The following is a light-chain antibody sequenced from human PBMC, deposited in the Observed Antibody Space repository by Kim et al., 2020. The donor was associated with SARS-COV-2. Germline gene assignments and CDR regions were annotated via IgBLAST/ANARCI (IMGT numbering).Light chain of an antibody. CDR3: SSFANSNTLL. CDR1: SSDIGRYHL. CDR2: EVT. Sequence: QSALTQPASVSGSPGQSITIYCTGTSSDIGRYHLVSWYQHHPGKDPKLIIYEVTKRPSGVSDRFSGSKSGNTASLTISGLQADDEATYYCSSFANSNTLLFGAGTQLTVL. V-gene: IGLV2-23*02. J-gene: IGLJ2*01.